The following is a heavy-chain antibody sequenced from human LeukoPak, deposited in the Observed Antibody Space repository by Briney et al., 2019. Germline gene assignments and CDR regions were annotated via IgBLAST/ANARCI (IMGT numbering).Heavy chain of an antibody. CDR3: ARNYGGNPGWFDP. V-gene: IGHV3-7*01. CDR1: GFTFSNFW. D-gene: IGHD4-23*01. J-gene: IGHJ5*02. Sequence: PGGSLRLSCAASGFTFSNFWMNWVRQAPGKGLEWVANINQDGSEKYYVDSVKGRFTISRDNAKNSLYLQMNSLRAEDTAVYYCARNYGGNPGWFDPWGQGTLVTVSS. CDR2: INQDGSEK.